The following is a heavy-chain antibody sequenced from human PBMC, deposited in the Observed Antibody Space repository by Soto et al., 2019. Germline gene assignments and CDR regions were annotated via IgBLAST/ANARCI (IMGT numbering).Heavy chain of an antibody. J-gene: IGHJ5*02. D-gene: IGHD2-8*01. V-gene: IGHV6-1*01. Sequence: SQXLSRTCAISGDSVSSNTVAWNWIRQSPSRGLEWLGRTYYRSKWYDDYAESVKSRITINPDTSKNQFSLHLNSVTLEDTAVYYCARERERAYYFDPWGQGTLVTVSS. CDR3: ARERERAYYFDP. CDR2: TYYRSKWYD. CDR1: GDSVSSNTVA.